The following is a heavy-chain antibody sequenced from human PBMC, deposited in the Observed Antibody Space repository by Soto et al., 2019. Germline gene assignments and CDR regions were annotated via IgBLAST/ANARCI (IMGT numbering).Heavy chain of an antibody. CDR3: ARTYCTTTSCQAHGMDV. V-gene: IGHV4-59*01. J-gene: IGHJ6*02. Sequence: WTWIRQPPGKGLEWIGYLYYNTTTNYTPSLKSRVTISVDTSKNQFSLKLSSVTAADTAVYYCARTYCTTTSCQAHGMDVWGQGTTVTVSS. D-gene: IGHD2-2*01. CDR2: LYYNTTT.